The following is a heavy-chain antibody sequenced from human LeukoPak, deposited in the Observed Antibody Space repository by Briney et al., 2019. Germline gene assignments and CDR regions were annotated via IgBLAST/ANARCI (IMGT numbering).Heavy chain of an antibody. J-gene: IGHJ4*02. V-gene: IGHV4-59*01. D-gene: IGHD6-13*01. CDR1: GGSISSYY. CDR2: IYYSGST. Sequence: SETLSLTCTVSGGSISSYYWSWIRQPPGKGLEWIGYIYYSGSTNYNPSLKSRVTISVDTSKNQFSLKLSSVTAADTAVYYCARGLPGIAAAGTGFDYRGQGTLVTVSS. CDR3: ARGLPGIAAAGTGFDY.